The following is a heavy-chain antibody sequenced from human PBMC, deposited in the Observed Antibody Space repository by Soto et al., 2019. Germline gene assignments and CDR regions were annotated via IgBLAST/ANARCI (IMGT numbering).Heavy chain of an antibody. CDR1: GGSISSSSYC. Sequence: SATXSLTCTVTGGSISSSSYCWCWIRQPPGKGLEWIGSIYYSGSTYYNPSLKSRVTISLDTSKNQFSLKLSSVTAADTAVYYCARQERTEAGQGDFDIWGQATMVNVSS. D-gene: IGHD6-13*01. CDR2: IYYSGST. CDR3: ARQERTEAGQGDFDI. V-gene: IGHV4-39*01. J-gene: IGHJ3*02.